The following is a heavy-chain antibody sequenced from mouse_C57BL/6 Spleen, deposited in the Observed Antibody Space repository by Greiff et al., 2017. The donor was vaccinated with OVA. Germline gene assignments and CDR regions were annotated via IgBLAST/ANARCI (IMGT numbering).Heavy chain of an antibody. J-gene: IGHJ4*01. CDR3: APGIRPGAMDY. CDR1: GFNIKDYY. CDR2: IDPEDGET. Sequence: VHVKQSGAELVKPGASVKLSCTASGFNIKDYYMHWVKQRTEQGLEWIGRIDPEDGETKYAPKFQGKATITADTSSNTAYLQLSSLTSEDTAVYYCAPGIRPGAMDYWGQGTSVTVSS. D-gene: IGHD1-2*01. V-gene: IGHV14-2*01.